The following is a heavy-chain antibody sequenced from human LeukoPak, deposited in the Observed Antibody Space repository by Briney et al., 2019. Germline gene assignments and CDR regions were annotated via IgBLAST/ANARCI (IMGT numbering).Heavy chain of an antibody. Sequence: SSVKVSCKASGGTFSSYAISWVRQAPGQGLEWMGRTIPIFGTANYAQKFQGRVTITADKSTSTAYMELSSLRSEDTAVYYCAREYLYDYVWGSYRWRGFDYWGQGTLVTVSS. V-gene: IGHV1-69*06. J-gene: IGHJ4*02. CDR2: TIPIFGTA. CDR1: GGTFSSYA. CDR3: AREYLYDYVWGSYRWRGFDY. D-gene: IGHD3-16*02.